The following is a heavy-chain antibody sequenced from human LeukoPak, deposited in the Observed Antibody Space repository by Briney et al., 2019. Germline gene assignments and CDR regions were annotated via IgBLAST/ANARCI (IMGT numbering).Heavy chain of an antibody. Sequence: ASVKVSCKASGYTFTSYYMHWVRQAPGQGLEWMGLISPSGDSTTYAQKFQGRVTMTRDTSTSTVYMELSTLRSEDTAVYYCAREGMMPFDYWGQGTLVSVSS. V-gene: IGHV1-46*01. CDR2: ISPSGDST. CDR3: AREGMMPFDY. D-gene: IGHD3-16*01. CDR1: GYTFTSYY. J-gene: IGHJ4*02.